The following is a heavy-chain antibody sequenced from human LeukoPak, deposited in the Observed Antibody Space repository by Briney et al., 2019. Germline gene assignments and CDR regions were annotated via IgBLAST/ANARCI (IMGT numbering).Heavy chain of an antibody. CDR2: MHYTGST. D-gene: IGHD1-26*01. V-gene: IGHV4-59*08. CDR3: ARHSGSYLPPSQPVDH. CDR1: GESMSGFY. J-gene: IGHJ4*02. Sequence: SETLSLTCTVSGESMSGFYWNWIRQPPGKGLEWIGYMHYTGSTNYNPSLKSRVTISIDTSKNQFSLKLSSVTAADTAVYYCARHSGSYLPPSQPVDHWGQGTLVTVSS.